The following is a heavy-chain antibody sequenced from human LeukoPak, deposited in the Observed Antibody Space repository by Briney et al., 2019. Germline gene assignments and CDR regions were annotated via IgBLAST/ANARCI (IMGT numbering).Heavy chain of an antibody. D-gene: IGHD1-26*01. J-gene: IGHJ4*02. CDR3: ARVGSTVVGARGFDY. CDR1: GFTFSSYG. CDR2: IWSDGSHK. Sequence: GGSLRLSCAASGFTFSSYGMHWVRQAPGKGLEWVAVIWSDGSHKYYADSVEGRFAVSRDNSKNTLYLQMNSLRAEDTAVYFCARVGSTVVGARGFDYWDQGTLVTVSS. V-gene: IGHV3-33*01.